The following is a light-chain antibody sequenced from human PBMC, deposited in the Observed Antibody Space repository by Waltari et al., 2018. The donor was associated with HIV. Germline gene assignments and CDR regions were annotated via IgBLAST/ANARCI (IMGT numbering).Light chain of an antibody. CDR2: GAS. V-gene: IGKV3-15*01. Sequence: VMTQSPATLSVSPGGSATISCRTSDSIGNNLIWYQQRPGQAPRVLIYGASTRAPGIPGRITGSGSGTEFTLTINNLQPEDTADYYCHQHNYSPRSFGQGTRVDLK. CDR3: HQHNYSPRS. CDR1: DSIGNN. J-gene: IGKJ1*01.